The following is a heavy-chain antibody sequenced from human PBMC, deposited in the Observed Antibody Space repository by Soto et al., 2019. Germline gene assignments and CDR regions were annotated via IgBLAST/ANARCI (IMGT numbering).Heavy chain of an antibody. D-gene: IGHD1-1*01. Sequence: QVQLQESGPGLVKRSETLSLTCTVSGGSISSYYWSWIRQPAGKGLEWIGRIYTSGSTNYNPSLKSRVAVSVDTSKNQCSLKLSSVTAADTAVYYCSRLLPGNDAFDIWGQATMVTVSS. CDR1: GGSISSYY. V-gene: IGHV4-4*07. J-gene: IGHJ3*02. CDR2: IYTSGST. CDR3: SRLLPGNDAFDI.